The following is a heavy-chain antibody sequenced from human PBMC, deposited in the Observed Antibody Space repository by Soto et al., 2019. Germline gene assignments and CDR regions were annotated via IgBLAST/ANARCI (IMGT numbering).Heavy chain of an antibody. D-gene: IGHD2-8*01. V-gene: IGHV4-30-2*01. Sequence: SETLSPTCLFSGGSVNRGGYFLSWIRQPPGKGLEWIGFISPSGSPAYNPSLKSRVTISVDRSNNQISLELSSVTAADTAVYYCARGVLAWGPGTLVTVSS. CDR2: ISPSGSP. J-gene: IGHJ5*02. CDR1: GGSVNRGGYF. CDR3: ARGVLA.